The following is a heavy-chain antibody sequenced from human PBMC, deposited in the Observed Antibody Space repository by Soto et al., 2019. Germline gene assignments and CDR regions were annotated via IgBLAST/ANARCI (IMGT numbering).Heavy chain of an antibody. CDR2: IYRTGST. V-gene: IGHV4-4*02. J-gene: IGHJ4*02. Sequence: SETLSLTCAVSGGSFTSNNWWTWVRQPPGQGLEWIGEIYRTGSTNYNPSLKSRVTISLDKSENQFSLKVTSLTAADTAVYYCASRDPGPSFDYLGQGTLVTVSS. CDR3: ASRDPGPSFDY. CDR1: GGSFTSNNW.